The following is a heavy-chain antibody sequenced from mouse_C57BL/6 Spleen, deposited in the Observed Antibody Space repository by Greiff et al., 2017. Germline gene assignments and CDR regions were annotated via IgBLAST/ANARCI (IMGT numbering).Heavy chain of an antibody. J-gene: IGHJ1*03. CDR3: ARYYDGYYDDWYFDV. D-gene: IGHD2-3*01. CDR2: ISYSGST. CDR1: GYSITSDY. Sequence: EVQLQESGPGLAQPSQTLSLTCSVTGYSITSDYWNWIRKFPGNKLAYMGYISYSGSTYYNPSLKSRISITRDTSKNQYYRQLNSVTTEDTATYYCARYYDGYYDDWYFDVWGTGTTVTVSS. V-gene: IGHV3-8*01.